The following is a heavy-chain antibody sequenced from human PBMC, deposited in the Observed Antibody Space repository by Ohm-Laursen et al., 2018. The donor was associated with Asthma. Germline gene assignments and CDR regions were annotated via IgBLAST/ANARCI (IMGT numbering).Heavy chain of an antibody. Sequence: SQTLSLTCTVSGGSISSGDYYWSWIRQPPGKGLEWIGYIYYSGSTYYNPSLKSRVTISVDTSKNQFSLKLSSVTATDTAVYYCARLCSGGSCYHGAAFDIWGQGTMVTVSS. CDR2: IYYSGST. CDR1: GGSISSGDYY. J-gene: IGHJ3*02. V-gene: IGHV4-30-4*01. D-gene: IGHD2-15*01. CDR3: ARLCSGGSCYHGAAFDI.